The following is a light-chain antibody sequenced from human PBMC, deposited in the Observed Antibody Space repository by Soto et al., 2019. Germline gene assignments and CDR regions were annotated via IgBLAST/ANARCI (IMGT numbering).Light chain of an antibody. CDR1: QSLVHSDGNTY. V-gene: IGKV2-24*01. CDR3: MQATEFPWT. Sequence: IVMTQTPLSSPVTLGQPASISCRSSQSLVHSDGNTYLSWLQQRPGQPPRLLIYKISNRLSGVPDRFSGSRAGTDFTLKIRRVEAEDVGLYYCMQATEFPWTFGQGTRVEIK. J-gene: IGKJ1*01. CDR2: KIS.